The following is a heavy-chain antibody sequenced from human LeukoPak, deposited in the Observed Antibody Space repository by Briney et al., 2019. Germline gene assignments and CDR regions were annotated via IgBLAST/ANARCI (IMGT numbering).Heavy chain of an antibody. CDR3: VRNYYDYFDY. V-gene: IGHV3-7*04. D-gene: IGHD3-22*01. Sequence: GGSLRLSCAASGFTFSRSWTSWVRQAPGKGLEWVASINQDGSEKYYVDSVKGRFTISRDNAKNSLYLQMNSVRVEDTAVYYCVRNYYDYFDYWGQGTLVTVSS. J-gene: IGHJ4*02. CDR2: INQDGSEK. CDR1: GFTFSRSW.